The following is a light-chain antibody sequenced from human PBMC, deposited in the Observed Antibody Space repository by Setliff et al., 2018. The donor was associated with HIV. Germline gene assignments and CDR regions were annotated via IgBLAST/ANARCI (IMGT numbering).Light chain of an antibody. CDR2: DVT. V-gene: IGLV2-14*03. Sequence: QSALAQPASVSGSPGQSITVSCTGTSNDVGAYKYVSWYQQHPGKVPKLLIYDVTNRASGVSNRFSGSKSGNTASLTISGLQAEDEADYFCSSYSYSTTLVFGGGTKVTVL. J-gene: IGLJ2*01. CDR1: SNDVGAYKY. CDR3: SSYSYSTTLV.